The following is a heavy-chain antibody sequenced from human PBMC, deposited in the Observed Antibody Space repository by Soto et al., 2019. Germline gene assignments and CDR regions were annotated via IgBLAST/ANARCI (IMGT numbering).Heavy chain of an antibody. CDR3: ADCSSTSCYPFGMAV. Sequence: QVQLVESGGGVVQPGRSLRLSCAASGFTFSSYAMHWVRQAPGKGLEWVAVIAYDGSNKYYADSVKGRFTISRDNSKNTLYLQMNSLRAEDTAVYYCADCSSTSCYPFGMAVWGQGTTVTVSS. CDR1: GFTFSSYA. CDR2: IAYDGSNK. J-gene: IGHJ6*02. D-gene: IGHD2-2*01. V-gene: IGHV3-30-3*01.